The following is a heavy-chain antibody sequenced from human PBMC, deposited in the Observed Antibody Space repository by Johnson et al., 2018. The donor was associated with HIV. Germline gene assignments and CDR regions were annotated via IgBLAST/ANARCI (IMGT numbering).Heavy chain of an antibody. CDR1: GFTFSSYG. V-gene: IGHV3-30*18. J-gene: IGHJ3*02. CDR2: ISYDGSDK. CDR3: AKDPYDSSGYRRDAFDI. D-gene: IGHD3-22*01. Sequence: QMLLVESGGGVVQPGRSLRLSCAASGFTFSSYGMNWVRQAPGKGLEWVAVISYDGSDKYYADSVKGRFTISRDNSKNTLFLQMNSLRAEDTAVYYCAKDPYDSSGYRRDAFDIWGQGTMVTVSS.